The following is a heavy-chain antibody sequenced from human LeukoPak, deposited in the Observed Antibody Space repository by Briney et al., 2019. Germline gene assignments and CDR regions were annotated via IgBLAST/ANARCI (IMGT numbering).Heavy chain of an antibody. CDR3: VRYYDISGPEGLRGNFFDY. Sequence: GESLKISCKASGYSFTSYWIGWVRQLPGKGLEWMAIIYPDDSDTRYSPTFQGQVTISADKSISTAYLQWSSLAASDTAMYYCVRYYDISGPEGLRGNFFDYWGQGTLVAVSS. CDR1: GYSFTSYW. D-gene: IGHD3-22*01. CDR2: IYPDDSDT. J-gene: IGHJ4*02. V-gene: IGHV5-51*01.